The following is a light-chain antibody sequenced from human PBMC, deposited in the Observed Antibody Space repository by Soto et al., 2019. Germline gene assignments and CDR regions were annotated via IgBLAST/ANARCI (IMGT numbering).Light chain of an antibody. V-gene: IGLV2-14*03. CDR1: SSDVGGYNY. CDR3: TSYTTTNTHV. CDR2: EVI. J-gene: IGLJ1*01. Sequence: SVLTQPASVSGSPGQSITISCTGTSSDVGGYNYVSWYQQHPGKAPKLMIYEVINRPSGVSSRFSGSKSGNTASLTISGLQAEDEADYYCTSYTTTNTHVFGTGTKVTVL.